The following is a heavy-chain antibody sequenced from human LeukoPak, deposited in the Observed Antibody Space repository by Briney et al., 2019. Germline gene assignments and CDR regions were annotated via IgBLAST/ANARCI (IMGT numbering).Heavy chain of an antibody. V-gene: IGHV3-21*01. D-gene: IGHD3-22*01. CDR3: AKDGYYYDQQAGT. CDR1: GFTFSNAW. Sequence: GGSLRLSCAASGFTFSNAWMSWVRQAPGKGLEWVSSISSSSSYIYYADSVKGRFTISRDNAKNSLYLQMNRLRAEDTAVYYCAKDGYYYDQQAGTWGQGTLVTVSS. J-gene: IGHJ5*02. CDR2: ISSSSSYI.